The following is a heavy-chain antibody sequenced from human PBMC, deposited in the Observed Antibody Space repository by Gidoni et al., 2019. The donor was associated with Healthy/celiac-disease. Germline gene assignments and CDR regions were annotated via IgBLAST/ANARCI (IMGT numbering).Heavy chain of an antibody. V-gene: IGHV4-39*01. CDR3: ASTRRYQSFDP. CDR2: IYYSGST. CDR1: GGSISSSSYY. J-gene: IGHJ5*02. Sequence: QLQLQESGPGLVKPSETLSLTCTVSGGSISSSSYYWGWIRQPPGKGLEWIGSIYYSGSTYYNPSLKSRVTISVDTSKNQFSLKLSSVTAADTAVYYCASTRRYQSFDPWGQGTLVTVSS. D-gene: IGHD3-9*01.